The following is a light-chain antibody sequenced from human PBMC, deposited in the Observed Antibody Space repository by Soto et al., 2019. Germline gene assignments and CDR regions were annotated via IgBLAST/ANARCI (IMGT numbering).Light chain of an antibody. CDR2: AAS. Sequence: DIQMTQSPLSLSASVGDRVTITCRSSQNILTYLNWYQQRPGEAPRFLIYAASNLQDGVPSRFIASESGTEFTLTISSLQPDDFATYYCQQSYSVPLTFGQGTKLEMK. J-gene: IGKJ2*01. CDR3: QQSYSVPLT. CDR1: QNILTY. V-gene: IGKV1-39*01.